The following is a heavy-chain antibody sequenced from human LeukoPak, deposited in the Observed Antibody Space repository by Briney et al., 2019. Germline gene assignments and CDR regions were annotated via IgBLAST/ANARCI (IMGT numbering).Heavy chain of an antibody. Sequence: GGSLRLSCAACGFTFSSYAMSWVRQAPGKGLEWVAAISGSGGSTYYADSVKGRFTISRDNSKNTLYLQMNSLRAEDTAVYYCAKDLYSSGWYRTTFFDYWGQGTLVTVSS. J-gene: IGHJ4*02. CDR3: AKDLYSSGWYRTTFFDY. CDR2: ISGSGGST. D-gene: IGHD6-19*01. CDR1: GFTFSSYA. V-gene: IGHV3-23*01.